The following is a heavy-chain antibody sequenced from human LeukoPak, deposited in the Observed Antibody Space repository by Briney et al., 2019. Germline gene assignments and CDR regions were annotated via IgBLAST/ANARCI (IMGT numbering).Heavy chain of an antibody. Sequence: GGSLRLSCAASGFTFSSYDMNWVRQAPGKGLEWVSYISSSSSYIYYADSVKGLFTISRDNAKNSLYLQMNSLRAEDTAVYYCARVDAFDLWGQGTMVTVSS. CDR2: ISSSSSYI. CDR3: ARVDAFDL. J-gene: IGHJ3*01. CDR1: GFTFSSYD. V-gene: IGHV3-21*01.